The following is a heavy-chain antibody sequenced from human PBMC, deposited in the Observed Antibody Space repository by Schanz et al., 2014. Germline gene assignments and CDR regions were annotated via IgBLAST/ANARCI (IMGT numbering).Heavy chain of an antibody. CDR3: ARDSGSSSWYPSDY. J-gene: IGHJ4*02. V-gene: IGHV1-18*01. CDR1: GYTFTSYG. D-gene: IGHD6-13*01. Sequence: QVQLVQSGAEVKKPGASVKVSCKASGYTFTSYGISWVRQAPGQGLEWMGWISPYNGNTNYAQKFQGWVTMTRDTSISTAYMELSRLRSEDTAVYYCARDSGSSSWYPSDYWGQGTLVTVSS. CDR2: ISPYNGNT.